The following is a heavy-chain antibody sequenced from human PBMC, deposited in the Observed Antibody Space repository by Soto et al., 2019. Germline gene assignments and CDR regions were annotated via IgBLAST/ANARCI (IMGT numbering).Heavy chain of an antibody. CDR2: ISSSSSYI. J-gene: IGHJ3*02. V-gene: IGHV3-21*01. CDR3: ASSGGSYSAAFDI. D-gene: IGHD1-26*01. CDR1: GFTFSSYS. Sequence: GGSLRLSCAASGFTFSSYSMNWVRQAPGKGLEWVSSISSSSSYIYYADSVKGRFTISRDNAKNSLYLQMNSLRAEDTAVYYCASSGGSYSAAFDIWGQGTMVTVS.